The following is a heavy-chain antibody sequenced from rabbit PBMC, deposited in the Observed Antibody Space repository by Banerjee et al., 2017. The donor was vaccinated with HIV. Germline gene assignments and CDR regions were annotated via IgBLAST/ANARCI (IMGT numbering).Heavy chain of an antibody. V-gene: IGHV1S40*01. CDR2: IYIGSGNT. Sequence: QSLEESGGDLVQPGASLTLTCTASGFTLSSYWMYWVRQAPGKGLEWIGCIYIGSGNTYYASWAKGRFTISKTSSTTVTLQMTSLTGADTATYFCARAEYYFHGVVGYFSLWGQGTLVTVS. CDR1: GFTLSSYW. D-gene: IGHD2-1*01. CDR3: ARAEYYFHGVVGYFSL. J-gene: IGHJ4*01.